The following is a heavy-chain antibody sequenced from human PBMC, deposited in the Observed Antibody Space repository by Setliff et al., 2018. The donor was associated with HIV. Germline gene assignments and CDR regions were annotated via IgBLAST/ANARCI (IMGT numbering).Heavy chain of an antibody. V-gene: IGHV7-4-1*02. D-gene: IGHD4-17*01. CDR1: GYSFINYA. CDR2: INTQTGSP. CDR3: ARALYGEYGGDLNWLDP. Sequence: GASVKVSCKASGYSFINYAMNWVRQAPGQGLEWMGWINTQTGSPTYAQAFTGRFVFSVDSSVTTAYLQISGLKADDTAVYYCARALYGEYGGDLNWLDPWGQGTLVTVSS. J-gene: IGHJ5*02.